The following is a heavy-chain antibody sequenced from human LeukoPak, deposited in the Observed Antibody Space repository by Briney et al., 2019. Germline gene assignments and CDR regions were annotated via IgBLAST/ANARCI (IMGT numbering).Heavy chain of an antibody. CDR1: GFTFTSHA. D-gene: IGHD2-2*02. CDR3: ARGGGYCSSTSCYTDY. J-gene: IGHJ4*02. Sequence: GGSLRLSCAASGFTFTSHALSWVRQAPGKGREWVSTISGSGVSKYYADSVKGRFTISRDNSKNSLDLQMNSLRAEDTAVYYCARGGGYCSSTSCYTDYWGQGTLVTVSS. V-gene: IGHV3-23*01. CDR2: ISGSGVSK.